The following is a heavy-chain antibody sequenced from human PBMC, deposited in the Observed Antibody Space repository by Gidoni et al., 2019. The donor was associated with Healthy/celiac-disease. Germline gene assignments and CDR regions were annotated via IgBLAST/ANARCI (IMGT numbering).Heavy chain of an antibody. D-gene: IGHD3-22*01. CDR3: AKDQYYDSSAPPDY. CDR1: GCTFSSYG. V-gene: IGHV3-30*18. Sequence: QVQLVESGGGGVQTGRSLRLSCAASGCTFSSYGMHWVRQAPGKVLDWVAVISYDGSNKYYAASVKGRFTISRDNYKNTLYLQMNSLRAEETAVYYCAKDQYYDSSAPPDYWGQGTLVTVSS. J-gene: IGHJ4*02. CDR2: ISYDGSNK.